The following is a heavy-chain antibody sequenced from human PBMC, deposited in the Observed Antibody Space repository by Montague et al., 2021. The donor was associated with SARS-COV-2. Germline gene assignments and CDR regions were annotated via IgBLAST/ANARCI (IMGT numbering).Heavy chain of an antibody. CDR2: IYWNGDK. J-gene: IGHJ4*02. D-gene: IGHD3-10*01. CDR3: AHRGMIRGLIFDY. Sequence: PPLVKPTQTLTLTCTFSGFSLRSDDEGVAWIRQSPGQALEWLAVIYWNGDKRYSPSLQRRLTITKDTSENQVVLTMTNMDPVDTDTYYCAHRGMIRGLIFDYWGQGTLVTVSS. CDR1: GFSLRSDDEG. V-gene: IGHV2-5*01.